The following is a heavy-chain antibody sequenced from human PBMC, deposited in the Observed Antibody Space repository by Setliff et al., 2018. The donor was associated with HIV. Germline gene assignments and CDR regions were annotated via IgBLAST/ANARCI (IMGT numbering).Heavy chain of an antibody. J-gene: IGHJ6*03. CDR3: ARRRPPPSGTYSRYYLDV. CDR1: GGSMKPYY. Sequence: PSETLSLTCTVSGGSMKPYYWSWIRQPPGKGLEWIGYISYSGTTNYNPSLKSRVTMSVDTSRNQFSLRLTSLTAADTAVYFCARRRPPPSGTYSRYYLDVWGKGTTVTVSS. V-gene: IGHV4-59*08. D-gene: IGHD1-26*01. CDR2: ISYSGTT.